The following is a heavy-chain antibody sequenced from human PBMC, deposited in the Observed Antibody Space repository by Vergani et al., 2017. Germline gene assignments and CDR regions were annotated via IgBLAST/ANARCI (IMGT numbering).Heavy chain of an antibody. CDR2: INSNSGNP. V-gene: IGHV7-4-1*02. D-gene: IGHD2-15*01. CDR3: VRTRSGSCTGGSCYSGWFDP. CDR1: GYTFTNYA. Sequence: QVQLVQSGSEVKKPGASVKVSCRASGYTFTNYALNWVRQAPGQGLEWMGRINSNSGNPTYAQGFKVRFVFSLDSSVSTSYLQINSMEPEDTAVYYCVRTRSGSCTGGSCYSGWFDPWGQGTLVTVSS. J-gene: IGHJ5*02.